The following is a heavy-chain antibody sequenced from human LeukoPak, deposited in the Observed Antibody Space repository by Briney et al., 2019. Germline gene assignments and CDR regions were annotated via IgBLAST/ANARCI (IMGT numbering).Heavy chain of an antibody. J-gene: IGHJ5*02. CDR3: GPELGDYYGSGSSLHPVNWFDP. Sequence: GGSLRLSCAASGFTFSAYAMSWDRQAPGKGLEWVSAISGSGGSAYYADSVKGRFTISRDSSKNTLYLQMNSLRAEDTAVYYSGPELGDYYGSGSSLHPVNWFDPWGQGTLVTISS. D-gene: IGHD3-10*01. CDR1: GFTFSAYA. CDR2: ISGSGGSA. V-gene: IGHV3-23*01.